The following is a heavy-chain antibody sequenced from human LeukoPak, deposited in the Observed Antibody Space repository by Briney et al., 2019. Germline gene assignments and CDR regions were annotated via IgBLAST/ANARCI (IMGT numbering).Heavy chain of an antibody. CDR1: GHSISSGYC. J-gene: IGHJ6*03. V-gene: IGHV4-38-2*01. Sequence: PSETLSLTCAASGHSISSGYCWGWIRQPPGKGLEWIGNIYHTGNTYKNPSLKSRVTISVDTSKNQFSLKLSSVTAADTAVYYCARHREELEPYGILNYYYYYMDVWGKGTTVTVSS. CDR3: ARHREELEPYGILNYYYYYMDV. D-gene: IGHD1-1*01. CDR2: IYHTGNT.